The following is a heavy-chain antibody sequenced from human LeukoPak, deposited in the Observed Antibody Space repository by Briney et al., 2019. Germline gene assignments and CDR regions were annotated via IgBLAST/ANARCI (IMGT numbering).Heavy chain of an antibody. CDR2: INHSGST. J-gene: IGHJ4*02. D-gene: IGHD3-22*01. Sequence: PSETLSLTCAVYGVSFNGYYWSWIRQPPGKGLEWIGEINHSGSTNYNPSLKSRITISVDTSKNQFSLKLSSVTAADTAVYYCARGTRRLPPSYYYDSSGYDYWGQGTLVTVSS. CDR3: ARGTRRLPPSYYYDSSGYDY. CDR1: GVSFNGYY. V-gene: IGHV4-34*01.